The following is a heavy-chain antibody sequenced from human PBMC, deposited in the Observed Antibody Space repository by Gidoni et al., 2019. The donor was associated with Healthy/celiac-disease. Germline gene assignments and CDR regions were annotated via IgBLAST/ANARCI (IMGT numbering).Heavy chain of an antibody. CDR2: ISSSSSTI. CDR3: ASLVYDHYYYYGMDV. D-gene: IGHD3-22*01. Sequence: EVQRVESGGGWVQPGGSRRLSCAASGFTFRRYSMNWVRQAPGKGLEWVSYISSSSSTIYYADSVKGRFTISSDNAKNSLYLQMNSLRAEDTAVYYCASLVYDHYYYYGMDVWGQGTTVTVSS. V-gene: IGHV3-48*01. J-gene: IGHJ6*02. CDR1: GFTFRRYS.